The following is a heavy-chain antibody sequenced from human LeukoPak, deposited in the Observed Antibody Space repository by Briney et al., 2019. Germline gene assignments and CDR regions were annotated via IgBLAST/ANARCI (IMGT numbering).Heavy chain of an antibody. Sequence: PGGSLRLSCAASGFTFDDYAMHWVRQAPGQGLEWVSLISGDGGSTYYADSGKGRFTISRDNSKNSLYLQMNSLRTEDTALYYCAKEWYYHGSGSYLRYEYYYGMDVWGQGTTVTVSS. CDR3: AKEWYYHGSGSYLRYEYYYGMDV. CDR2: ISGDGGST. D-gene: IGHD3-10*01. CDR1: GFTFDDYA. V-gene: IGHV3-43*02. J-gene: IGHJ6*02.